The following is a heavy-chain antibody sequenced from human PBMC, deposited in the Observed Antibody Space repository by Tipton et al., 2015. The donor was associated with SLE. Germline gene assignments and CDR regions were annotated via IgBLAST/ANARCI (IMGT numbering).Heavy chain of an antibody. CDR1: GGSISDYY. V-gene: IGHV4-34*09. CDR2: INHSGGGRGS. D-gene: IGHD2-2*02. J-gene: IGHJ4*02. Sequence: TLSLTCAVYGGSISDYYWSWIRQTPGEGLEWIGEINHSGGGRGSNYNPSLKSRVTISVDTSKNHFSLNPTSVTAADPAVYSCARAATAISPFDSWGQGTLVTVSS. CDR3: ARAATAISPFDS.